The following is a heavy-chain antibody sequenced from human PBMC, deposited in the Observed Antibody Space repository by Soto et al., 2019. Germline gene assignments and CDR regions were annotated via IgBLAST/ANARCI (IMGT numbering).Heavy chain of an antibody. Sequence: GESLKISCKGSGYSFTSYWIGWVRQMPGKGLEWMGIIYPGDSDTRYSPSFQGQVTISADKSISTAYLQWSSLKASDTAMYYCARVAAAGIRSNYYYYMDVWGKGTTVTVPS. CDR3: ARVAAAGIRSNYYYYMDV. V-gene: IGHV5-51*01. D-gene: IGHD6-13*01. CDR2: IYPGDSDT. J-gene: IGHJ6*03. CDR1: GYSFTSYW.